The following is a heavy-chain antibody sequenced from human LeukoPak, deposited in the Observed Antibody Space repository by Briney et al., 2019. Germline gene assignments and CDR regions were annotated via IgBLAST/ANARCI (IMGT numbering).Heavy chain of an antibody. CDR2: ISGSGGST. CDR1: GFTFSSYG. J-gene: IGHJ4*02. D-gene: IGHD3-22*01. CDR3: ARDRGYYVYDSSGYNY. Sequence: QPGGTLRLSCAASGFTFSSYGMSWVRQAPGKGLEWVSAISGSGGSTYYADSVKGRFTISRDNSKNSLYLQMNSLRAEDTAVYYCARDRGYYVYDSSGYNYWGQGTLVTVSS. V-gene: IGHV3-23*01.